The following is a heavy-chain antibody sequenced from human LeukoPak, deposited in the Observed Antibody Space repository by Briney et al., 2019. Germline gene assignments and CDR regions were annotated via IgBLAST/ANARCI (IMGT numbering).Heavy chain of an antibody. V-gene: IGHV4-4*07. Sequence: SETQSLTCTVSGGSISSYYWSWIRQPAGKGLESIGHISTSGSTNHNPSLKSRVTMSVDTSKNQFSLKLSSVTAADTAVYYCARGAGGYYYYYYMDVWGKGTTVTVSS. D-gene: IGHD3-10*01. CDR3: ARGAGGYYYYYYMDV. CDR1: GGSISSYY. CDR2: ISTSGST. J-gene: IGHJ6*03.